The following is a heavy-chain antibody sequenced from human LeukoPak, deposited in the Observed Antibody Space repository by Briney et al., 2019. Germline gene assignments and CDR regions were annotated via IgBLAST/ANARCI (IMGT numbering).Heavy chain of an antibody. Sequence: GGSLRLSCAASGFTFSSYAMHWVRQAPGKGLEWVAVISYDGSNKYYADSAKGRFTISRDNSKNTLYLQMNSLRAEDTAVYYCARDISYGSGSYYNAFDYWGQGTLVTVSS. J-gene: IGHJ4*02. V-gene: IGHV3-30-3*01. CDR2: ISYDGSNK. CDR1: GFTFSSYA. D-gene: IGHD3-10*01. CDR3: ARDISYGSGSYYNAFDY.